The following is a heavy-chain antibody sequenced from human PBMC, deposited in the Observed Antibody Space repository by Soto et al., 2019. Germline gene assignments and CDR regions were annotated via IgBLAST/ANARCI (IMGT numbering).Heavy chain of an antibody. D-gene: IGHD3-3*01. CDR2: FCGSGGCP. Sequence: GGALRLSFAGPWFTFLRYALRWGRPAPGEGVGWVSTFCGSGGCPYYADPRKGPFTIPRDNTQNTLYLQKNSLRAEDTAVYYCAKKCITLFGVVNPWNTFAIWGQGTMFTVSS. CDR1: WFTFLRYA. CDR3: AKKCITLFGVVNPWNTFAI. V-gene: IGHV3-23*01. J-gene: IGHJ3*02.